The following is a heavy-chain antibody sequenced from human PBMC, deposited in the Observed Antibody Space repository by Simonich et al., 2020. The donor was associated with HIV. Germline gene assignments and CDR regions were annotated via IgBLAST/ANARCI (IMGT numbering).Heavy chain of an antibody. CDR3: ARLTAGGLGEYFQH. D-gene: IGHD6-13*01. CDR1: GGSFSGYY. V-gene: IGHV4-34*01. J-gene: IGHJ1*01. Sequence: QVQLQQWGAGLLKPSETLSLTCAVYGGSFSGYYWSWIRQPPGKGLEGIGETNHSGSTNYNPSLKSRVTISVDTSKNQFSLKLSSVTAADTAVYYCARLTAGGLGEYFQHWGQGTLVTVSS. CDR2: TNHSGST.